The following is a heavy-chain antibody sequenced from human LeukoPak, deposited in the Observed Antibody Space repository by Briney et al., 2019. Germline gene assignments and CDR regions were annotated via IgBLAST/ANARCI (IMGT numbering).Heavy chain of an antibody. CDR1: GYSFTSYW. Sequence: NHGESLKISCKGSGYSFTSYWISWVRQMPGKGLEWMGRIDPSDSYTNYSPSFQGHVTISADKSISTAYLQWSSLKASDTAMYYCARPAPPTGYSSGWHAFDIWGQGTMVTVSS. CDR2: IDPSDSYT. V-gene: IGHV5-10-1*01. CDR3: ARPAPPTGYSSGWHAFDI. J-gene: IGHJ3*02. D-gene: IGHD6-19*01.